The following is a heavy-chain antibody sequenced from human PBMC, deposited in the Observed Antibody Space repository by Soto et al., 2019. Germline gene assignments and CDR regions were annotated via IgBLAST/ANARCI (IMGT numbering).Heavy chain of an antibody. Sequence: ASVKVSCKASGYTFTNYDINWVRQATGQGLEWMGWMNPNSGNTGYAQKFQGRVTMTRNTSISTAYMELSSLRSEDTAVYYCASVTYYDFWSGYYTGGMDVWGQGTTVTVSS. CDR1: GYTFTNYD. V-gene: IGHV1-8*01. CDR3: ASVTYYDFWSGYYTGGMDV. D-gene: IGHD3-3*01. CDR2: MNPNSGNT. J-gene: IGHJ6*02.